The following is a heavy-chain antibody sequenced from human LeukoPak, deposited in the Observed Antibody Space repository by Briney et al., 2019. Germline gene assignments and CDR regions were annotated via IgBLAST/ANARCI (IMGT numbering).Heavy chain of an antibody. CDR2: IISSSSYI. D-gene: IGHD5-24*01. CDR3: ARGRDGYNLRY. J-gene: IGHJ4*02. V-gene: IGHV3-21*01. CDR1: GFTFSSYS. Sequence: GGSLRLSCAASGFTFSSYSINWVRQAPGKGLEWVSSIISSSSYIYYADSVKGPFTISRDTAKNSLYLQMNSLRAEDTAVYYCARGRDGYNLRYWGQGTLVTVSS.